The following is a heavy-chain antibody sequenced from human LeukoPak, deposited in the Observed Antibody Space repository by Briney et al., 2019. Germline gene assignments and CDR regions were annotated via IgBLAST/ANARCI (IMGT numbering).Heavy chain of an antibody. CDR3: ARMKGCSSTTCYFAIY. V-gene: IGHV3-21*01. Sequence: PGGSLRLSCATSGFTFSSYSMNWLRQAPGKGLEWVSSISSGSTYIYYADSVKGRFTISRDNAKNSLYLQMNSLRAEDTAVYYCARMKGCSSTTCYFAIYWGQGTLVTVSS. CDR1: GFTFSSYS. D-gene: IGHD2-2*01. J-gene: IGHJ4*02. CDR2: ISSGSTYI.